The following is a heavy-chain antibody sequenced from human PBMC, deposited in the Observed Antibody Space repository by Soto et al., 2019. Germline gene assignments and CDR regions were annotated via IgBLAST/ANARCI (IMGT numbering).Heavy chain of an antibody. CDR1: GYAFTTYG. CDR3: ARGRDGDY. J-gene: IGHJ4*02. CDR2: ISAHNGNT. V-gene: IGHV1-18*01. Sequence: QVHLVQSGAEVKKPGASVKVSCKGSGYAFTTYGITWVRQAPGQGLEWMGWISAHNGNTNYAQKLQGRVTVTRDTSTSTAYMELRSLRSDDKAVDDCARGRDGDYWGQGALVTVSS. D-gene: IGHD6-6*01.